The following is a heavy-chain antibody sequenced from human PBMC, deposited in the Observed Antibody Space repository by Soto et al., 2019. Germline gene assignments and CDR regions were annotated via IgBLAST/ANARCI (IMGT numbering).Heavy chain of an antibody. Sequence: GGSLRLSCAASGFTFSDYYMSWIRQAPGKGLEWVSAISGSGGSTYYADSVKGRFTISRDNSENTLYLQMNSLRAEDTAVYYCASLRITMIVVPYYYGMDVWGQGTTVTVSS. CDR2: ISGSGGST. CDR3: ASLRITMIVVPYYYGMDV. J-gene: IGHJ6*02. CDR1: GFTFSDYY. D-gene: IGHD3-22*01. V-gene: IGHV3-23*01.